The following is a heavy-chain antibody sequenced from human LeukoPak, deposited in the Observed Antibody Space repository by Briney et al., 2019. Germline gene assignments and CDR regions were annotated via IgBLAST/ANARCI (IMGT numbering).Heavy chain of an antibody. CDR3: ARGNGDPGLEE. J-gene: IGHJ4*02. D-gene: IGHD4-17*01. V-gene: IGHV1-18*01. Sequence: GSSVKVSCKASGYTFTSYGISWLGQAAGQGRKGMGWISAYNGNTKYAQKLQGRVTLTTHPSTSTAYIALRIRRSDDTAGYYCARGNGDPGLEEWGQGTLVTVSS. CDR2: ISAYNGNT. CDR1: GYTFTSYG.